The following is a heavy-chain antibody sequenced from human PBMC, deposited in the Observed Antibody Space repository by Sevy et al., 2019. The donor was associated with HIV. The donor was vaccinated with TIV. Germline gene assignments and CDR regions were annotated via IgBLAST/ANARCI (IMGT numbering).Heavy chain of an antibody. Sequence: ASVKVSCKASGYIFTSYGISWVRQAPRQGLEWMGWINGHNGNTKYVQKLQGRVTMTTDTSTNTAYMELRSLRSDDTAVYYCARDGYDGSGYQRGLFDFWGQGTLVTVSS. CDR3: ARDGYDGSGYQRGLFDF. CDR1: GYIFTSYG. D-gene: IGHD3-22*01. CDR2: INGHNGNT. J-gene: IGHJ4*02. V-gene: IGHV1-18*01.